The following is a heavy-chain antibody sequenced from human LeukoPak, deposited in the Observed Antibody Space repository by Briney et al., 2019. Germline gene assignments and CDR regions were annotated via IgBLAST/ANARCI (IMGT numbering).Heavy chain of an antibody. CDR2: IYTSGST. V-gene: IGHV4-4*09. D-gene: IGHD3-22*01. CDR1: GGSITSYY. J-gene: IGHJ4*02. CDR3: ATHDYYDSSGYASDY. Sequence: SETLSLTCTVSGGSITSYYWSWIRQPPGKGLEWIGYIYTSGSTNYNPSLKSRVTISVDTSKNQFSLKLSSVTAADTAVYYCATHDYYDSSGYASDYWGQGTLGTVSS.